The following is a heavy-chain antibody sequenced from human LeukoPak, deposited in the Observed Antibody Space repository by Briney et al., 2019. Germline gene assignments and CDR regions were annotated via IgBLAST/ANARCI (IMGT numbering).Heavy chain of an antibody. Sequence: GSLRLSCAASGFTFIGYGMHWVRQAPGKGLEWVAFIPYDGSNKYYADSVKGRLTISRDNSKNTLYLQMNSLRAEDTAVYYCARDGLYCSGGSCYVDYWGQGTLVTVSS. CDR1: GFTFIGYG. D-gene: IGHD2-15*01. J-gene: IGHJ4*02. CDR3: ARDGLYCSGGSCYVDY. CDR2: IPYDGSNK. V-gene: IGHV3-30*02.